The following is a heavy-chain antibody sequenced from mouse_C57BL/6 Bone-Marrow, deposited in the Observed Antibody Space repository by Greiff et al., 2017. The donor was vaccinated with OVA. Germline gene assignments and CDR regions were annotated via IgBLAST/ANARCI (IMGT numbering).Heavy chain of an antibody. D-gene: IGHD1-1*01. CDR1: GYSFTGYY. J-gene: IGHJ4*01. Sequence: VQLQQSGPELVKPGASVKISCKASGYSFTGYYMNRVKQSPEKSLEWIGEINPSTGGTTYNQKFKAKATLTVDKSSSTAYMQLKSLTSEDSAVYYCARVVRDYAIDVWGQGTSVTVSS. CDR2: INPSTGGT. V-gene: IGHV1-42*01. CDR3: ARVVRDYAIDV.